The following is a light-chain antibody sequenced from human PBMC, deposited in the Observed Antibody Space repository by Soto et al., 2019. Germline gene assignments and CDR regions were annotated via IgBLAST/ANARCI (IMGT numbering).Light chain of an antibody. V-gene: IGKV1-33*01. CDR2: DAS. CDR3: QQYDSLPLT. Sequence: DIQLTQSPSFLSASVGDRVTITCRASQGISSDLAWYQQKPGKVPKVLIYDASNLETGVPSRFSGSGSGTDFAFTISSLQPEDIATYYCQQYDSLPLTFGGGTKVHI. J-gene: IGKJ4*01. CDR1: QGISSD.